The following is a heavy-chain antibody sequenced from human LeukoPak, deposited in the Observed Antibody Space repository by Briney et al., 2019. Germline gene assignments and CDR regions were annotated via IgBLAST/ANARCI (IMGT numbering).Heavy chain of an antibody. CDR2: IYWNDDK. V-gene: IGHV2-5*01. Sequence: TLSLTCTVSGGSISSYYWSWIRQPPGKGLEWLTLIYWNDDKRYSPSLKNRLTITKDTSKNQVVLTMTNMDPVDTATYYCAHSVVFGVAGFDYWGQGTLVTVSS. D-gene: IGHD3-3*01. J-gene: IGHJ4*02. CDR1: GGSISSYYW. CDR3: AHSVVFGVAGFDY.